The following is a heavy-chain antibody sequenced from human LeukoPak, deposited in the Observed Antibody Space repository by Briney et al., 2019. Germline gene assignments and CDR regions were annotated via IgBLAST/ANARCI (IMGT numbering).Heavy chain of an antibody. CDR2: IGGSDADR. CDR1: GFTFTNYG. Sequence: PGGSLRLSCAASGFTFTNYGMSWVRQTPGMGLEWVASIGGSDADRYYADSVKGRFTISRDNSKSTVSLQLNSLRAEDTAVYYCAKAGIGVVGYFDYWGQGTLVTVSS. D-gene: IGHD6-19*01. CDR3: AKAGIGVVGYFDY. J-gene: IGHJ4*02. V-gene: IGHV3-23*01.